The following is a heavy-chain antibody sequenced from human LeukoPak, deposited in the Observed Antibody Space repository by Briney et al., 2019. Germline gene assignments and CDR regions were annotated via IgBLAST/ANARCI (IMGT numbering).Heavy chain of an antibody. D-gene: IGHD2-15*01. Sequence: NPSETLSLTCTVSGGSISTSSYYWVWIRQPPGKGLEWIGNIYYGGSSYYNPSLKSRVTTSVDTSKNQFSLELSSVTAADTAIYYCARVVGWDFDYWGQGTLVTVSS. CDR2: IYYGGSS. J-gene: IGHJ4*02. CDR1: GGSISTSSYY. CDR3: ARVVGWDFDY. V-gene: IGHV4-39*01.